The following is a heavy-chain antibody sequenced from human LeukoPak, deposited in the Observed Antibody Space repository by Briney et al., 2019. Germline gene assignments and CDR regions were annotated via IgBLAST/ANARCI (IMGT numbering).Heavy chain of an antibody. Sequence: GGSLRLSCTASGFTVGDYAMSWVRQAPGKGLEWVGFIRSKVYGGTTEYAASVKGRFTISRDDSKSIAYLQVNSLKTEDTAVHYCIGSFGELSFFTHWGQGTLVTVSS. CDR2: IRSKVYGGTT. J-gene: IGHJ4*02. V-gene: IGHV3-49*04. CDR3: IGSFGELSFFTH. CDR1: GFTVGDYA. D-gene: IGHD3-10*01.